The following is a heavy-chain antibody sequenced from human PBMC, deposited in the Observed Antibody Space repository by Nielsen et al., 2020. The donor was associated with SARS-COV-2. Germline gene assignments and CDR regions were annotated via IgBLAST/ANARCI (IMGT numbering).Heavy chain of an antibody. CDR2: ITPIFGTA. CDR1: GDNFNTYG. V-gene: IGHV1-69*05. J-gene: IGHJ4*02. Sequence: SVKVSCKASGDNFNTYGICWVRQAPGQGLEWMGGITPIFGTANTAQKFQGRVTITRDTSASTAYMELSSLRSEDTAVYYCARHLRGYIDYWGQGTLVTVSS. CDR3: ARHLRGYIDY.